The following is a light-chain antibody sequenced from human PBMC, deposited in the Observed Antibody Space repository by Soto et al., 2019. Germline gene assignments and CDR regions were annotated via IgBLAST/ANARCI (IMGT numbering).Light chain of an antibody. CDR2: EVN. Sequence: QSVLTQPPSASGSPGQSVTISCTGTSSDVGAYDYVCWYQQHPGKAPKLMIYEVNKRPSGVPDRFSGSKSGNTASLTGSGLQAGDEADYYCSSFAANDNVVFGGGTQLTVL. J-gene: IGLJ3*02. CDR3: SSFAANDNVV. CDR1: SSDVGAYDY. V-gene: IGLV2-8*01.